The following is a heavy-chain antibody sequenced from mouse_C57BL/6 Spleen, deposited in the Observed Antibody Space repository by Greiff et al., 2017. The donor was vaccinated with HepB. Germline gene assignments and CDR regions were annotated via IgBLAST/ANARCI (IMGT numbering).Heavy chain of an antibody. Sequence: EVQLQQSVAELVRPGASVKLSCTASGFNIKNTYMHWVKQRPEQGLEWIGRIDPANGNTKYAPKFQGKATISADTSSNTAYLQLSSLTSEDTAIYYCVYSSGYQYYAMDYWGQGTSVTVSS. D-gene: IGHD3-2*02. CDR1: GFNIKNTY. J-gene: IGHJ4*01. CDR3: VYSSGYQYYAMDY. V-gene: IGHV14-3*01. CDR2: IDPANGNT.